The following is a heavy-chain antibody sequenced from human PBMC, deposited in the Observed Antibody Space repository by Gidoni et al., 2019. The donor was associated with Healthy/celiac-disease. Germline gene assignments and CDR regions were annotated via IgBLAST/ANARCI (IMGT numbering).Heavy chain of an antibody. Sequence: QLQLQESGPGLVKPSETLSLTCTVSGGSIRSSSYYWGWIRQPPGKGLEWIGSIYYSGSTYYNPSLKSRVTISVDTSKNQFSLKLSSVTAADTAVYYCASPLRYSSGWYRGSGYWYFDLWGRGTLVTVSS. CDR3: ASPLRYSSGWYRGSGYWYFDL. J-gene: IGHJ2*01. V-gene: IGHV4-39*01. CDR2: IYYSGST. CDR1: GGSIRSSSYY. D-gene: IGHD6-19*01.